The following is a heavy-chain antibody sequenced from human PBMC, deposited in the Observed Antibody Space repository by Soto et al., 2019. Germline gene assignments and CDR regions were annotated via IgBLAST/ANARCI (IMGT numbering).Heavy chain of an antibody. Sequence: LRLSCSASGFIFSDYAMHWVRLTPGKGLEFVSAISNNGGSTNDAPSVWGRFTISRDNSKNTVYLEMSSLRVEDTAIYYCVKDPSRGGWYGFFLHWGQGTVVTVSS. CDR3: VKDPSRGGWYGFFLH. CDR1: GFIFSDYA. CDR2: ISNNGGST. D-gene: IGHD6-19*01. V-gene: IGHV3-64D*06. J-gene: IGHJ1*01.